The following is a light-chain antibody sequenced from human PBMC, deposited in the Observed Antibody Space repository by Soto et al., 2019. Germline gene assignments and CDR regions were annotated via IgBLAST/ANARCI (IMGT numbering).Light chain of an antibody. Sequence: DIQMTQSPSSLSASVGDRVTITCQASHDIKKYLNWYQEKPGKAPKLLIYDASNLQTGVPSRFSGSGSGTHFTFTTSSLQPEDIATYYCQRYDSLPPTFGQGTRQDIK. CDR3: QRYDSLPPT. CDR2: DAS. J-gene: IGKJ5*01. V-gene: IGKV1-33*01. CDR1: HDIKKY.